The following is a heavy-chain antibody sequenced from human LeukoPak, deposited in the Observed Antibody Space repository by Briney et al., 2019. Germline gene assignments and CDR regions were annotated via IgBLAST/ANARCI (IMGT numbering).Heavy chain of an antibody. V-gene: IGHV1-69*04. Sequence: SVKVSCKASGYTFTGYYMHWVRQAPGQGLEWMGRIIPILGIANYAQKFQGRVTITADKSTSTAYMELSSLRSEDTAVYYCAREVPIAAAGYYYYGMDVWGQGTTVTVSS. J-gene: IGHJ6*02. CDR2: IIPILGIA. D-gene: IGHD6-13*01. CDR1: GYTFTGYY. CDR3: AREVPIAAAGYYYYGMDV.